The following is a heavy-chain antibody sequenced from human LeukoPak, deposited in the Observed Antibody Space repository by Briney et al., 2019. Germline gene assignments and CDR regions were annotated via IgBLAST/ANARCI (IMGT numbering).Heavy chain of an antibody. Sequence: SGPTLVKPTQTLTLTCTFSGFSLSTSGVGVGWIRQPPGKALEWLALIYWNDVKRYSPSPKSRLTITKDTSKNQVVLTMTNMDPVDTATYYCAHRYYDLWTTPGNYFDYWGQGTLVTVSS. J-gene: IGHJ4*02. CDR3: AHRYYDLWTTPGNYFDY. D-gene: IGHD3-3*01. CDR2: IYWNDVK. V-gene: IGHV2-5*01. CDR1: GFSLSTSGVG.